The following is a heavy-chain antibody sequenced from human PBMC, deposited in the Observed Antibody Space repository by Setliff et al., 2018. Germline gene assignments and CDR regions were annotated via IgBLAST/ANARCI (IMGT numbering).Heavy chain of an antibody. J-gene: IGHJ5*02. CDR1: GGSINSMSYY. V-gene: IGHV4-39*07. CDR3: ARDYQGGWFDP. D-gene: IGHD3-16*01. Sequence: PSETLSLTCTVSGGSINSMSYYWGWIRQPPGKGLEWIGSIYHSGSSYYNPSLRSRVTISVDTSKNQFSLILRSVTAADTAVYYCARDYQGGWFDPWGPGTLVTVSS. CDR2: IYHSGSS.